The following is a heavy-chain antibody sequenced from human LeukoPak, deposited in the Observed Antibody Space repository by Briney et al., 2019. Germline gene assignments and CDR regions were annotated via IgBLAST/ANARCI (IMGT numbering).Heavy chain of an antibody. J-gene: IGHJ4*02. CDR1: GYTFTGYY. CDR2: INPNSGGT. D-gene: IGHD5-18*01. Sequence: VASVKVSCKASGYTFTGYYMHWVRQAPGQGLEWMGWINPNSGGTNYAQKFQGRVTMTRDTSISTAYMELSSLRSEDTALYYCARDTLYSYGYDYWGQGTLVTVSS. CDR3: ARDTLYSYGYDY. V-gene: IGHV1-2*02.